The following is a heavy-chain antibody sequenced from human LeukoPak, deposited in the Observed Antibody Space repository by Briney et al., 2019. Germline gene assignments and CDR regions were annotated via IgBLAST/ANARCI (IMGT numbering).Heavy chain of an antibody. CDR3: ARDQTHRHLLAAEGAGEGFVY. J-gene: IGHJ4*02. CDR2: INPNSGGT. V-gene: IGHV1-2*02. D-gene: IGHD6-13*01. CDR1: GYAFTGYY. Sequence: GASVKVSCKASGYAFTGYYMHWVRQAPGQGLEWMGWINPNSGGTNYAQKFQGRVTMTRDMSTSTVYMELSSLRSEDTAVYYCARDQTHRHLLAAEGAGEGFVYWGQGTLVTVSS.